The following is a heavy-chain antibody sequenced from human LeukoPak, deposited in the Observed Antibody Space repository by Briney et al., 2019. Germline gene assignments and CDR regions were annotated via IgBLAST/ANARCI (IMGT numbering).Heavy chain of an antibody. V-gene: IGHV1-24*01. J-gene: IGHJ4*02. D-gene: IGHD2-2*02. CDR2: FDPEDGET. CDR1: GYTLTELS. Sequence: ASVKVSCKVSGYTLTELSMHWVRQAPGKGLEWMGGFDPEDGETIYAQKFQGRVTMTEDTSTDTAYMELSSLRSEDTAVYYCATARILKERYCSSTSCYMLDYWGQGTLVTVSS. CDR3: ATARILKERYCSSTSCYMLDY.